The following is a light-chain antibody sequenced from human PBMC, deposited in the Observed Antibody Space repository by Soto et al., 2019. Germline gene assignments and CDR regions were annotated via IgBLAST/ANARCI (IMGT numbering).Light chain of an antibody. CDR1: QSVSTN. CDR3: QQYYTWPRT. J-gene: IGKJ1*01. V-gene: IGKV3-15*01. Sequence: EIVMTQSPGTLSVSPGEGATLSCRASQSVSTNFAWYQQKPDQAPRLLIYGASTTATGMPARFSGSGSGTEFTLTISSLQSEDFEVYYCQQYYTWPRTFGQGTRVEIK. CDR2: GAS.